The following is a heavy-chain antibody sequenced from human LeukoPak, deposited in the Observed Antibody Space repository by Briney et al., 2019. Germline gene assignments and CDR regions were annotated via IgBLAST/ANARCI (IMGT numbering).Heavy chain of an antibody. J-gene: IGHJ4*02. Sequence: ASVKASCKASGYTFTSYDINWVRQATGQGLEWMGGMNSNSDNTGYSQKFHGRATRTRNPSISTAYMELSSLRSEDAAVYYCARTSGYGSGSYDIDYWGQGTLVTVSS. CDR1: GYTFTSYD. D-gene: IGHD3-10*01. V-gene: IGHV1-8*01. CDR3: ARTSGYGSGSYDIDY. CDR2: MNSNSDNT.